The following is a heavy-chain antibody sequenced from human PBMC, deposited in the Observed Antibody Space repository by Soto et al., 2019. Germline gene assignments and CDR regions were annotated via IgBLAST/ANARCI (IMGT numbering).Heavy chain of an antibody. J-gene: IGHJ4*02. Sequence: SVKVSCKASGGTFSSFTISWVRQAPGQGLEWMGRISPFLDMANYAQTLQGRVTITADKATSTAYMELSSLRSEDTAVYYCASDRPEYYFDYWGQGALVTVSS. D-gene: IGHD3-22*01. CDR1: GGTFSSFT. V-gene: IGHV1-69*02. CDR3: ASDRPEYYFDY. CDR2: ISPFLDMA.